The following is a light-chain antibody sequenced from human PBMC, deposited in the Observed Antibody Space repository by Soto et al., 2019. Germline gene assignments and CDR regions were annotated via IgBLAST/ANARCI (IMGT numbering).Light chain of an antibody. CDR3: LQSYSMPYA. CDR1: RDVGSD. Sequence: QMTQSPSSLSASVGEKIIITCRASRDVGSDVSWYQQKPGQAPKLLIYAASNLYTGVPSRFSGSRSGTEFTLTISSLQPEDFASYYCLQSYSMPYAFGPGTKVDIK. J-gene: IGKJ2*01. V-gene: IGKV1-39*01. CDR2: AAS.